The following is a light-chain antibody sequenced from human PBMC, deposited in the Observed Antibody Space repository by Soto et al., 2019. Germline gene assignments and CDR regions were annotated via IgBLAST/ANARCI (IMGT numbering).Light chain of an antibody. V-gene: IGKV3-15*01. CDR1: LSGSRN. CDR2: DTS. Sequence: EVALSLSPAGLALSSFGAAPRSCRASLSGSRNLAWYQQKPGQAPRLLIFDTSTRATGIPDRFSGSGSGTEFTLTITSLQSEDFAVYYCQQYNAWLRTFGQGTKVDIK. J-gene: IGKJ1*01. CDR3: QQYNAWLRT.